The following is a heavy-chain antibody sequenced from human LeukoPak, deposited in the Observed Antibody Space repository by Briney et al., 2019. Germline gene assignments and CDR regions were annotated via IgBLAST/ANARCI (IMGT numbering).Heavy chain of an antibody. CDR2: MNPNSGNT. V-gene: IGHV1-8*01. CDR3: ARGSWWWSITMVRGVGKYFDY. Sequence: ASVKVSCKASGYTFTSYDINWVRQATGQGLAWMGWMNPNSGNTGYAQKFQGRVTMTRNTSISTAYMELSSLRSEDTAVYYCARGSWWWSITMVRGVGKYFDYWGQGTLVTVSS. CDR1: GYTFTSYD. D-gene: IGHD3-10*01. J-gene: IGHJ4*02.